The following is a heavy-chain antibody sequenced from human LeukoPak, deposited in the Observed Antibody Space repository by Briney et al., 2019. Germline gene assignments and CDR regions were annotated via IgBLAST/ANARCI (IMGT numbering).Heavy chain of an antibody. CDR1: GYTFTTYH. D-gene: IGHD2-21*02. Sequence: ASVKVSCKTSGYTFTTYHISGVRQATGQGLEWLGWMNPYSGDRGYAQKFQGRLSITSDTSISTAYTELSSLRSDDTAVYFCARTTSLTASGYDYWGQGTLVTVSS. CDR2: MNPYSGDR. CDR3: ARTTSLTASGYDY. V-gene: IGHV1-8*03. J-gene: IGHJ4*02.